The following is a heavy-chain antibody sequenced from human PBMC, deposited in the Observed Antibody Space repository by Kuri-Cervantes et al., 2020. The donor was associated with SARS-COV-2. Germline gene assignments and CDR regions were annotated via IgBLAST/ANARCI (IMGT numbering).Heavy chain of an antibody. Sequence: ESLKISCTVSGVSISSYYWSWIRQPPGKGLEWMGYIYYSGRTNYNPSLKSRVTISVDTYKNQFSLKLSSVTVADTAVYYCARVSGGDEYFDYWGQGTLVTVSS. CDR1: GVSISSYY. V-gene: IGHV4-59*08. CDR3: ARVSGGDEYFDY. CDR2: IYYSGRT. J-gene: IGHJ4*02. D-gene: IGHD2-21*01.